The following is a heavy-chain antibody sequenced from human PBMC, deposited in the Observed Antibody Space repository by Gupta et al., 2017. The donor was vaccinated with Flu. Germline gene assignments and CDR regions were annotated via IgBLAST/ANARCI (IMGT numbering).Heavy chain of an antibody. CDR3: AKDFAYYDILTGYYTHYGMDV. D-gene: IGHD3-9*01. J-gene: IGHJ6*02. Sequence: QVQLVESGGGVVQPGRSLRLSCAASGFTFSSYGMHWVRQAPGKGLEWVAVISYDGSNKYYADSVKGRFTISRDNSKNTLYLQMNSLRAEDTAVYYCAKDFAYYDILTGYYTHYGMDVWGQGTTVTVSS. V-gene: IGHV3-30*18. CDR2: ISYDGSNK. CDR1: GFTFSSYG.